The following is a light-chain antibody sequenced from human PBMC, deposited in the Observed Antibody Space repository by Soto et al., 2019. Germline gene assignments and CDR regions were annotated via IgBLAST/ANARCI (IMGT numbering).Light chain of an antibody. Sequence: QSALTQPASVSGSPGQSITISCTGTSSDVGSHNFVSWYQQYPGKVPKLIIYEVSRRPSGVSYRFSGSKSGNTASLTISGLQAEADADYYCYSYIGTISFGGGTKLTVL. J-gene: IGLJ2*01. CDR3: YSYIGTIS. CDR1: SSDVGSHNF. CDR2: EVS. V-gene: IGLV2-23*02.